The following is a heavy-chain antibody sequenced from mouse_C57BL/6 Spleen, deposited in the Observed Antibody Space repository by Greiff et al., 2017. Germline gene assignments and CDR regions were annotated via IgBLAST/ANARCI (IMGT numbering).Heavy chain of an antibody. CDR1: GYSFTGYY. Sequence: EVQLQQSGPELVKPGASVKISCKASGYSFTGYYMNWVKQSPEKSLEWIGEINPSTGGTTYNQKFKAKATLTVDKSSSTAYMQLKSLTSEDSAVYYCARSVVATHWYFDVWGTGTTVTVSS. D-gene: IGHD1-1*01. V-gene: IGHV1-42*01. CDR2: INPSTGGT. J-gene: IGHJ1*03. CDR3: ARSVVATHWYFDV.